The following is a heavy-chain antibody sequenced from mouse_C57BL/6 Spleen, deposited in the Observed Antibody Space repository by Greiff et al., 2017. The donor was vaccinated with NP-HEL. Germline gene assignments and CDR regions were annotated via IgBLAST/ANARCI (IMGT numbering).Heavy chain of an antibody. Sequence: DVQLQESGPGLVKPSQSLSLTCSVTGYSITSGYYWNWIRQFPGNKLEWMGYISYDGSNNYNPSLKNRISITRDTSKNQFFLKLNSVTTEDTATYYCAREGEKAWFAYWGQGTLVTVSA. J-gene: IGHJ3*01. CDR1: GYSITSGYY. V-gene: IGHV3-6*01. CDR3: AREGEKAWFAY. CDR2: ISYDGSN.